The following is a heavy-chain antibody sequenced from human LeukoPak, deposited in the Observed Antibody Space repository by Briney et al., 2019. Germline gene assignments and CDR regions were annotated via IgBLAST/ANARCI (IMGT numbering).Heavy chain of an antibody. CDR1: GFTFSSYW. J-gene: IGHJ5*02. D-gene: IGHD3-22*01. V-gene: IGHV3-74*01. CDR3: ARDRSSGYNWFDP. CDR2: ISNDGSST. Sequence: GGSLRLSCAASGFTFSSYWMHWVRQAPGKGLEWVSRISNDGSSTSYADSVKGRFTISRDKAKNTLYLQMNSLRAEGTAVYYCARDRSSGYNWFDPWGQGTLVTVSS.